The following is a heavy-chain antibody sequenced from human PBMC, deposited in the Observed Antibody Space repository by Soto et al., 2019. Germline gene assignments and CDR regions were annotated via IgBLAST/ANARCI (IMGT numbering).Heavy chain of an antibody. D-gene: IGHD3-22*01. CDR1: GYSFTSYW. V-gene: IGHV5-51*01. CDR3: ARRSPTYYYDSSGYPDY. J-gene: IGHJ4*02. Sequence: PGESLKISCKGSGYSFTSYWIGWVRQMPGKGLEWMGIIYPGDSDTRYSPSFQGQVTISADKSISTAYLQWSSLKASDTAMYYCARRSPTYYYDSSGYPDYWGQGTLVTVSS. CDR2: IYPGDSDT.